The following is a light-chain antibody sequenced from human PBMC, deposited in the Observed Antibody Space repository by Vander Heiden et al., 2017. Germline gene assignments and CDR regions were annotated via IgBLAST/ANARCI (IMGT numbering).Light chain of an antibody. CDR1: RSNIGGNV. CDR2: KSN. J-gene: IGLJ2*01. V-gene: IGLV1-44*01. CDR3: AAWDDSLNGVV. Sequence: QSVLTQPPSASGTPGQRVSISCSGSRSNIGGNVVNWYQQLPGTAPKLLICKSNQRPSGVPDRFSGSKSGTSASLAISGLQSEDEADYYWAAWDDSLNGVVFGGGTRVTVL.